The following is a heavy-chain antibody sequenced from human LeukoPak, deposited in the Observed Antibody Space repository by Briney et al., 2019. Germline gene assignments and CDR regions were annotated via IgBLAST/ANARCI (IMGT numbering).Heavy chain of an antibody. D-gene: IGHD3-10*01. V-gene: IGHV3-30*02. CDR1: GFTFSSYG. J-gene: IGHJ2*01. CDR2: IRYDGRDK. Sequence: GGSLRLSCAASGFTFSSYGMHWVRQAPGKGPEWVSFIRYDGRDKYYADSVKGRFTISRDNSKNTLYLQMNSLRAEDTAVYYCARLDYYGSGRTNRWYFDLWGRGTLVTVSS. CDR3: ARLDYYGSGRTNRWYFDL.